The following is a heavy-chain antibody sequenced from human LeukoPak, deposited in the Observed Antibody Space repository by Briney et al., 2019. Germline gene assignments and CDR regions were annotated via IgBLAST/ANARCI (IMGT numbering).Heavy chain of an antibody. CDR2: ISNSSSYI. Sequence: GGSLRLSCAASGFTFSSYSMNWVRQAPGKGLEGVSSISNSSSYIYYADAGKGRFTISTDNAKNSLELRMKSLRPEATAVYYCAELDITMIGGVWGKGTTVTISS. J-gene: IGHJ6*04. CDR3: AELDITMIGGV. V-gene: IGHV3-21*01. D-gene: IGHD3-10*02. CDR1: GFTFSSYS.